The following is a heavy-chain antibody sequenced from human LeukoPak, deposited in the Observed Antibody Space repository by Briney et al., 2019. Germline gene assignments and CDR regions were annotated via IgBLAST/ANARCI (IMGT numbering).Heavy chain of an antibody. V-gene: IGHV3-74*01. D-gene: IGHD5-24*01. J-gene: IGHJ4*02. CDR1: GFTFSSYG. CDR2: INSDGSST. CDR3: ASKRWLQSSFDY. Sequence: GGSLRLSCAASGFTFSSYGMSWVRQAPGKGLVWVSRINSDGSSTSYADPVKGRFTISRDNAKNTVYLQMNSLRAEDTAVYYCASKRWLQSSFDYWGQGTLVTVSS.